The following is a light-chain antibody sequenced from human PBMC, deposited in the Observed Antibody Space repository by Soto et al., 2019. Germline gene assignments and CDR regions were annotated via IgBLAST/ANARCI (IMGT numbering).Light chain of an antibody. J-gene: IGKJ1*01. CDR3: KQYNSYWT. CDR2: KAS. V-gene: IGKV1-5*03. CDR1: QSISSW. Sequence: DIQMTQSHSTLSASVGDRVTITCRASQSISSWLAWYQQKPGKAPKLLIYKASSLESGVPSRFSDSGSGTEFTLTISSLQPDDFATYYCKQYNSYWTFGQGTKVEIK.